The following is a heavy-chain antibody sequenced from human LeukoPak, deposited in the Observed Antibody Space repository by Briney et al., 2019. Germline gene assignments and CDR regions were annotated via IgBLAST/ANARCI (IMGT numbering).Heavy chain of an antibody. CDR1: GGSISSGGYY. V-gene: IGHV4-30-2*01. CDR2: IYHSGST. CDR3: ARVSGSSSFRAYDAFDI. Sequence: SETLSLTCTVSGGSISSGGYYWSCIRQPPGKGLECIGYIYHSGSTYYNPSLKSRVTMSVDRSKNQFSLKLSSVTAADTAVYYCARVSGSSSFRAYDAFDIWGQGTMVTVSS. J-gene: IGHJ3*02. D-gene: IGHD6-6*01.